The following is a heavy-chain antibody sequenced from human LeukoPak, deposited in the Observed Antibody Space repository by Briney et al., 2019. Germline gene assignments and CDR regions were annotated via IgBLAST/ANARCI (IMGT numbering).Heavy chain of an antibody. Sequence: GGSLRLSCTASGFTFSSYWMHWVRQAPGKGLMWVSRIHGDGSSTSTSYADSVKGRFTISRDNSKNTLYLQMNSLRAEDTAVYYCAKPPSSSGPWGQGTLVTVSS. J-gene: IGHJ4*02. CDR3: AKPPSSSGP. D-gene: IGHD3-22*01. CDR1: GFTFSSYW. CDR2: IHGDGSSTST. V-gene: IGHV3-74*01.